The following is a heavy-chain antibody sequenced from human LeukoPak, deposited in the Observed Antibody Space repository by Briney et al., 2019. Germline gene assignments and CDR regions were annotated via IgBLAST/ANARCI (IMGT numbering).Heavy chain of an antibody. CDR2: IRDSGSST. CDR3: ASGTTVVTPHAFDI. Sequence: GGSLRLSCAASGFTFSSYAMSWVRQAPGKGLEWVSAIRDSGSSTHYADSVKGRFTTSRDNAKNSLYLQMNSLRAEDTAVYYCASGTTVVTPHAFDIWGQGTMVTVSS. V-gene: IGHV3-23*01. CDR1: GFTFSSYA. D-gene: IGHD4-23*01. J-gene: IGHJ3*02.